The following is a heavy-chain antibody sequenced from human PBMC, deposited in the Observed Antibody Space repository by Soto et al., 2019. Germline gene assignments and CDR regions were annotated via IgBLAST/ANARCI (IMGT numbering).Heavy chain of an antibody. V-gene: IGHV3-48*02. D-gene: IGHD1-26*01. CDR1: GFTFSSYS. CDR2: ISSSSSTI. CDR3: VRGATHRTWFDP. Sequence: GGSLRLSCAASGFTFSSYSMNWVRQAPGKGLEWVSYISSSSSTINYAESVKGRFTISRDNAKNSLYLQMNSLRDEDTAVYYCVRGATHRTWFDPWGQGTLVTVSS. J-gene: IGHJ5*02.